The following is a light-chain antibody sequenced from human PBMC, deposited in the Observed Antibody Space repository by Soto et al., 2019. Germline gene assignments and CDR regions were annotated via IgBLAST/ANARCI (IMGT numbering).Light chain of an antibody. Sequence: DIKMTQSPSTLSASLGDRVTITCRASQSLSSSLAWFQQKPGKAPRLLIYQASTLESRLTSRFSGSGSGTEFTLTISSLQPDDVATYYCQQYSVLYSFGQGTKLEI. V-gene: IGKV1-5*03. J-gene: IGKJ2*03. CDR1: QSLSSS. CDR2: QAS. CDR3: QQYSVLYS.